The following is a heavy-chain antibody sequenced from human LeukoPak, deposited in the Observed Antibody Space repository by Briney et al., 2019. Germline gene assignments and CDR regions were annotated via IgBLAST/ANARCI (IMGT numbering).Heavy chain of an antibody. D-gene: IGHD2-8*01. CDR3: ARHDEIGVIKNGFDI. V-gene: IGHV4-59*08. Sequence: SETLSLTCTVSGGSISRYCWSWIRQPPGKGLEWLGYMHTSWGTRNSPSVTGRVTMSIDTSKNQFSLKLTSVTAADTAVYYCARHDEIGVIKNGFDIWGQGTTVTVPS. CDR2: MHTSWGT. CDR1: GGSISRYC. J-gene: IGHJ3*02.